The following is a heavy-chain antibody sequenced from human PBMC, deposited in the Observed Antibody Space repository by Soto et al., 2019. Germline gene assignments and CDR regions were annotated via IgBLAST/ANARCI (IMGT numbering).Heavy chain of an antibody. CDR2: INHSGST. CDR1: GGSFSGYY. V-gene: IGHV4-34*01. CDR3: ARGTGTIRYWFDP. Sequence: SETLSLTCAVYGGSFSGYYWSWIRQPPGKGLEWIGEINHSGSTNYNPSLKSRVTISVDTSKNQFSLKLSSVTAADTAVYYCARGTGTIRYWFDPWGQGTLVTVSS. D-gene: IGHD1-7*01. J-gene: IGHJ5*02.